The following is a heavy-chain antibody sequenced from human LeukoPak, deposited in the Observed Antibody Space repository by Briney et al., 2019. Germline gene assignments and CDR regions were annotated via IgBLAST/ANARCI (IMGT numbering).Heavy chain of an antibody. CDR2: IGGSGGTT. V-gene: IGHV3-23*01. CDR3: AKDRAYYYDSSGYYFDY. Sequence: GGSLRLSCAASGFTYSSSAMSWVRQAPGKGLEWVSSIGGSGGTTYYADSVKGRFTISRDNSKNTLYLQMNSLRAEDTAVYYCAKDRAYYYDSSGYYFDYWGQGTLVTVSS. D-gene: IGHD3-22*01. J-gene: IGHJ4*02. CDR1: GFTYSSSA.